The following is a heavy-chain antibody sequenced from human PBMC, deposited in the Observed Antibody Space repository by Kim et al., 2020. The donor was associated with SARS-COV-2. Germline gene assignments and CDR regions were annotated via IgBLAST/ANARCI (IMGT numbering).Heavy chain of an antibody. D-gene: IGHD3-3*01. Sequence: GRFTISRDNSKNTLYLQMNSLRAEDTAVYYCAKPPHVTAYDFWSGYYIDYWGQGTLVTVSS. V-gene: IGHV3-23*01. J-gene: IGHJ4*02. CDR3: AKPPHVTAYDFWSGYYIDY.